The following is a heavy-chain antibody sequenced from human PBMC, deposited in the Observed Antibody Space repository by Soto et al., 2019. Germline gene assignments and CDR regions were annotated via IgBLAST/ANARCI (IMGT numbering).Heavy chain of an antibody. CDR1: GYTFTSYA. J-gene: IGHJ4*02. V-gene: IGHV1-3*01. Sequence: ASVKVSCKASGYTFTSYAMHWVRQAPGQRLEWMGWINAGNGNTKYSQKFQGRVTITRDTSASTAYMELSSLRSEDTAVYYSARAVGWLPNLDYWGQGTLVTVSS. CDR3: ARAVGWLPNLDY. D-gene: IGHD5-12*01. CDR2: INAGNGNT.